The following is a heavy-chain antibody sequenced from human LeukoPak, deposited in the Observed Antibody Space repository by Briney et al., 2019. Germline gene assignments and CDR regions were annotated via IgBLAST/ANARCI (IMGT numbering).Heavy chain of an antibody. CDR2: ISYDGSNK. CDR1: GFTSISYA. V-gene: IGHV3-30*04. J-gene: IGHJ4*02. CDR3: ARALRSSSWYGFDY. Sequence: GGSLRLSCAASGFTSISYAMHWVRQAPGKGLEWVAVISYDGSNKYYADSVKGRFTISRDNSKNTLYLQMNSLRAEDTAVYYCARALRSSSWYGFDYWGQATLVTVSS. D-gene: IGHD6-13*01.